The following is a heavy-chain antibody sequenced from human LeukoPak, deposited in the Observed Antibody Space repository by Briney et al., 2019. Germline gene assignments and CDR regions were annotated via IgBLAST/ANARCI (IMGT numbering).Heavy chain of an antibody. D-gene: IGHD4-23*01. J-gene: IGHJ4*02. Sequence: SETLSLTCTVSGGSISSSSYYWGWIRQPPGEGLEWIGSIYYSGSTYYNPSLKSRVTISVDTSKNQFSLKLSSVTAADTAVYYCARDGYGGNRNFDYWGQGTLVTVSS. CDR1: GGSISSSSYY. CDR2: IYYSGST. CDR3: ARDGYGGNRNFDY. V-gene: IGHV4-39*01.